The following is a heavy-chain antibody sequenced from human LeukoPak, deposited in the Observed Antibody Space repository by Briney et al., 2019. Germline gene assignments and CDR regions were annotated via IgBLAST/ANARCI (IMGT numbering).Heavy chain of an antibody. D-gene: IGHD3-22*01. Sequence: PSETLSLTCTDSGGSISSSSYYWGWIRQPPGKGLEWIGSIYYSGSTYYNPSLKSRVTISVDTSKNQFSLKLSSVTAADTAVYYCARIVVVIMGLDYWGQGTLVTVSS. CDR1: GGSISSSSYY. J-gene: IGHJ4*02. CDR3: ARIVVVIMGLDY. CDR2: IYYSGST. V-gene: IGHV4-39*01.